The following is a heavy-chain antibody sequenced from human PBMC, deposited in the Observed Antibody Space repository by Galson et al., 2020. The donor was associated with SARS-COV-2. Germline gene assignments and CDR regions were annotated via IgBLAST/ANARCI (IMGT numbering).Heavy chain of an antibody. Sequence: KISCKASGYTFSSAAITWVRQAPGQGPEWMGWHSPYNGNKDYAQKFQGSVTMTTDTSTSTAYMEVRSLRSDDTAVYYCAKRGGDFWSGYYDWFDPWGQGTLVTVSS. CDR3: AKRGGDFWSGYYDWFDP. D-gene: IGHD3-3*01. CDR1: GYTFSSAA. J-gene: IGHJ5*02. V-gene: IGHV1-18*01. CDR2: HSPYNGNK.